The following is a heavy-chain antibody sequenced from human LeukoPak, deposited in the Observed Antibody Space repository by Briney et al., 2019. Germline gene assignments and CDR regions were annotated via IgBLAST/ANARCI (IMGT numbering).Heavy chain of an antibody. D-gene: IGHD2-21*01. CDR1: GVTLSSYW. J-gene: IGHJ3*02. CDR2: INSDGSSI. CDR3: ARDPVSGVWI. V-gene: IGHV3-74*01. Sequence: GGSLRLSCAASGVTLSSYWMHWVRQAPGMGRVWVSRINSDGSSISYADSVKGRFTISRDNAKNTLYLQMNSLRVEDTAVYYCARDPVSGVWIWGQGTMITVSS.